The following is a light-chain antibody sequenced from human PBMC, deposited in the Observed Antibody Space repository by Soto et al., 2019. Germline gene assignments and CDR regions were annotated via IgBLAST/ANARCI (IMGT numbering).Light chain of an antibody. CDR3: QQYYDWPIT. CDR1: QSVSSQ. V-gene: IGKV3-15*01. J-gene: IGKJ5*01. CDR2: EAS. Sequence: EIVLTQSPATLSLSPGERATLSCRASQSVSSQLAWYQQKPGQAPRLLIYEASTRATGIPARFSGSGSGTEFTLTISSLQSEDFAVYYCQQYYDWPITFGQGTRLEIK.